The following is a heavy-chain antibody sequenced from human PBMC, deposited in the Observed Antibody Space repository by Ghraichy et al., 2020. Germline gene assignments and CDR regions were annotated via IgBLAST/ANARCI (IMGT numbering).Heavy chain of an antibody. D-gene: IGHD3-22*01. V-gene: IGHV4-34*01. Sequence: SETLSLTCAVYGGSFSGYYWSWIRQPPGKGLEWIGEINHSGSTNYNPSLKSRVTISVDTSKNQFSLKLSSVTAADTAVYYCARVIGSGYYYDVKYYFDYWGQGTLVTVSS. CDR1: GGSFSGYY. CDR3: ARVIGSGYYYDVKYYFDY. CDR2: INHSGST. J-gene: IGHJ4*02.